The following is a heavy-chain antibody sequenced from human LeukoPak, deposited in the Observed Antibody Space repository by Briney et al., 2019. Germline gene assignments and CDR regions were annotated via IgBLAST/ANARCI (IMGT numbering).Heavy chain of an antibody. CDR2: ITWNSGSI. CDR1: GFTFSSYG. CDR3: TRSTGWYNYFDY. D-gene: IGHD6-19*01. J-gene: IGHJ4*02. Sequence: PGGSLRLSCAASGFTFSSYGMHWVRQAPGKGLEWVSGITWNSGSIAYADSVKGRFTISRDNAKNSLYLQMNSLRAEDVALYYCTRSTGWYNYFDYWGQGALVTVSS. V-gene: IGHV3-9*03.